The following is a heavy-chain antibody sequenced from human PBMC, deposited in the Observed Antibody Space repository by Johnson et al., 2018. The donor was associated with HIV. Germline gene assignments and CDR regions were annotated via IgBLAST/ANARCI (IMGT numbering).Heavy chain of an antibody. CDR3: ARDNGAVAGPEGAFDI. J-gene: IGHJ3*02. CDR1: GFTFSSYA. CDR2: ISYDGSNK. V-gene: IGHV3-30-3*01. Sequence: QVQLVESGGGVVQPGRSLRLSCAASGFTFSSYAMHWVRQAPGKGLEWGAVISYDGSNKYYADSVKGRFTISRDNSKNTLYLQMNSMRAEDTAVYYCARDNGAVAGPEGAFDIWGQGTMVTVSS. D-gene: IGHD6-19*01.